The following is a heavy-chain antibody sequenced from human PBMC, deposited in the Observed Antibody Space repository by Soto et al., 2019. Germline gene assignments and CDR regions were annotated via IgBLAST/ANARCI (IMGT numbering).Heavy chain of an antibody. J-gene: IGHJ4*02. Sequence: PGGSLRLSCAASGFTFTNHWMHWVRQVPGKGLMWVARINKDGSSTSYADSVKGRFTISRDNSKNTLYLQMNSLRAEDTAVYYCAKDLLYYYDSSGYYDCYWGQGTLVTVSS. CDR3: AKDLLYYYDSSGYYDCY. V-gene: IGHV3-74*01. CDR2: INKDGSST. D-gene: IGHD3-22*01. CDR1: GFTFTNHW.